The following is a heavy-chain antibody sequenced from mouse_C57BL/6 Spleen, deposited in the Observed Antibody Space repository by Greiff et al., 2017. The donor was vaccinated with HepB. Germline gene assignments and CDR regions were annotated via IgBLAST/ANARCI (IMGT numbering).Heavy chain of an antibody. J-gene: IGHJ3*01. D-gene: IGHD1-1*01. Sequence: VHVKQSGAELVKPGASVKLSCTASGFNIKDYYMHWVKQRTEQGLEWIGRIDPEDGETKYAPKFQGKATITADTSSNTAYLQLSSLTSEDTAVYYCAYYGSSYRAWFAYWGQGTLVTVSA. CDR3: AYYGSSYRAWFAY. CDR1: GFNIKDYY. CDR2: IDPEDGET. V-gene: IGHV14-2*01.